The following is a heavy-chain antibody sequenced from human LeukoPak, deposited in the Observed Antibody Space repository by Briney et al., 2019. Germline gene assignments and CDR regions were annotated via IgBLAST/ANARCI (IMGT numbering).Heavy chain of an antibody. CDR1: GFTFSSTA. CDR3: AKGYSSGFDY. V-gene: IGHV3-23*01. J-gene: IGHJ4*02. CDR2: ISDSGGST. Sequence: GGSLRLSCAASGFTFSSTAMSWVRQAPGKGLEWVSAISDSGGSTYYADSVKGRFTISRDNAKNTLYLQMNSLRAEDTAVYYCAKGYSSGFDYWGQGTLVTVSS. D-gene: IGHD6-19*01.